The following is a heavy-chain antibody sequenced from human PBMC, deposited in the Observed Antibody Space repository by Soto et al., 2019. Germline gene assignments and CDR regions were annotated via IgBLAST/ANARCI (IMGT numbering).Heavy chain of an antibody. CDR3: AHRPRLRYFDS. V-gene: IGHV2-5*02. J-gene: IGHJ4*02. CDR1: GFSLSTSGVG. D-gene: IGHD4-17*01. CDR2: IYWDDDK. Sequence: QITLKESGPTLVKPTQTLTLTCTFSGFSLSTSGVGVGWIRPPPGKALEWLALIYWDDDKRYSPSLKSRLTISKDTSRKEVVLTMTNMDPVDTATDYCAHRPRLRYFDSWGQGTLVTVSS.